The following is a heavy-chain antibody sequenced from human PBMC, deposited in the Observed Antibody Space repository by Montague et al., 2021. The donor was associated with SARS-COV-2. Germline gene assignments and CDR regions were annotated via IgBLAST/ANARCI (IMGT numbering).Heavy chain of an antibody. CDR1: GGSISSFY. CDR2: ISDSGST. V-gene: IGHV4-59*08. J-gene: IGHJ4*02. D-gene: IGHD2-15*01. Sequence: SETLSLTCTVPGGSISSFYWSWFRQPPGKGLEWIGYISDSGSTNYNPSLTSRVTMSVDTSKNQFSLKVNSVTAADTAVYYCARHYSATLPADYWGQGTLVTVSS. CDR3: ARHYSATLPADY.